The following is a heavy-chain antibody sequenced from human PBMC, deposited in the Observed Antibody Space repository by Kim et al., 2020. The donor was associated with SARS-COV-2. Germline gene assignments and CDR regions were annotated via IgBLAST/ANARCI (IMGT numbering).Heavy chain of an antibody. V-gene: IGHV1-2*06. CDR3: ARDLTAVGATPGDYYYGTDV. D-gene: IGHD1-26*01. J-gene: IGHJ6*02. Sequence: ASVKVSCKASGYTFNGYYMHWVRQAPGQGLEWMGRINPNSGGTNYAQKFQGRVTMTRDTSISTVYMELSSLRSDDTAVYFCARDLTAVGATPGDYYYGTDVWGQGTTVTVSS. CDR2: INPNSGGT. CDR1: GYTFNGYY.